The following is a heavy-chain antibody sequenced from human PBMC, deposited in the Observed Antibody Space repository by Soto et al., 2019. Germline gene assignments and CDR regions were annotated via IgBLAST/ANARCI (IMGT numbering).Heavy chain of an antibody. V-gene: IGHV1-69*13. Sequence: ASVKVSCKASGGTFSSYAISWVRQAPGQGLEWMGGIIPIFGTANYAQKFQGRVTITADESTSTAYMELSSLRSEDTAVYYCARVEDYYDSSGYYWTLCHWGQGTLVTVS. CDR2: IIPIFGTA. D-gene: IGHD3-22*01. CDR1: GGTFSSYA. J-gene: IGHJ4*02. CDR3: ARVEDYYDSSGYYWTLCH.